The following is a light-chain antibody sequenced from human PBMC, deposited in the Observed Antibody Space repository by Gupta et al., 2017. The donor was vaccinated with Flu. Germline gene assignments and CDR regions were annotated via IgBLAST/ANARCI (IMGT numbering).Light chain of an antibody. V-gene: IGLV3-21*02. CDR1: NIGRKS. CDR2: DDS. Sequence: SSVLTQPPSVSVAPGQTATITCAGHNIGRKSVHWYQQKPGQAPVLVVYDDSERPSGIPERFSGSNSGSPATLTISGVEVGDEADYYCHVWDTSDHIEVFGPGTKVTVL. CDR3: HVWDTSDHIEV. J-gene: IGLJ1*01.